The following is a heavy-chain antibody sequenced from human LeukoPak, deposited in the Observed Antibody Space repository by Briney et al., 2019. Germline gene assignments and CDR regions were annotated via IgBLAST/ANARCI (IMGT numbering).Heavy chain of an antibody. J-gene: IGHJ4*02. V-gene: IGHV4-59*01. CDR1: GASINTYY. CDR3: ACTKTTVTYFDY. Sequence: SETLSLTCTVSGASINTYYWSWIRQPPGKGLEWIGYIYYSGSTNYNPSLKSRVTISVDTSKNQFSLKLSSVTAADTAVYYCACTKTTVTYFDYWGQGTLVTVSS. D-gene: IGHD4-17*01. CDR2: IYYSGST.